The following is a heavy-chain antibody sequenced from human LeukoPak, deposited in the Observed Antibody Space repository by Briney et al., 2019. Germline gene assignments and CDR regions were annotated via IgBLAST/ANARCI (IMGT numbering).Heavy chain of an antibody. CDR1: GYTFIGFY. CDR3: ARHTIMGFGITIFGVVKHNWFDP. Sequence: ASVKVSCKASGYTFIGFYIHWVRQAPGQGLEWMGWVNPSSGDTNYAQQFQGRVTMTRDTSISTAYMELSRLRSDDTAVYYCARHTIMGFGITIFGVVKHNWFDPWGQGTLVTVSS. CDR2: VNPSSGDT. J-gene: IGHJ5*02. V-gene: IGHV1-2*02. D-gene: IGHD3-3*01.